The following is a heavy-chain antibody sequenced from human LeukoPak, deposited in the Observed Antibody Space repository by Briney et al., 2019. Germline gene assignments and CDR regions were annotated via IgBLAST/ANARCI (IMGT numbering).Heavy chain of an antibody. CDR2: ISGSGVST. Sequence: GGSLRLSCAASGFTFSNYSMSWVRQAPGKGLEWVSAISGSGVSTYYADAVTVRFTISRDNSKNTLYLQMQSLRADDTAVYYCAKSIRAPSWYFDIWGRGNLVIVSS. J-gene: IGHJ2*01. V-gene: IGHV3-23*01. CDR1: GFTFSNYS. CDR3: AKSIRAPSWYFDI.